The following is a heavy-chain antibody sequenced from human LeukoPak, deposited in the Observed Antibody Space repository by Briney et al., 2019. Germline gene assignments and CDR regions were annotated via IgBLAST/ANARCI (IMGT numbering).Heavy chain of an antibody. CDR3: ARVGSSSSFGY. D-gene: IGHD6-6*01. CDR2: IYYSGST. CDR1: GGSISSYY. V-gene: IGHV4-59*01. Sequence: SETLSLTCTVSGGSISSYYWSWIRQPPGKGLEWIGYIYYSGSTNYNPSLKSRVTISVDTSKNQFSLKLSSVTAADTAVYYCARVGSSSSFGYWGQGTLVTVSS. J-gene: IGHJ4*02.